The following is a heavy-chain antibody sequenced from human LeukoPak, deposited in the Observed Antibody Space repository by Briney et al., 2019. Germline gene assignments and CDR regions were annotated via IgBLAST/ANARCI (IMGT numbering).Heavy chain of an antibody. CDR1: GFSFSSYA. J-gene: IGHJ4*02. CDR3: AKVSHDY. Sequence: GGSLRLSCAASGFSFSSYAMTWVRQAPGKGLEWVSSISGSGSNTYYADSVKGRFTISRDNSKNTLCLQMNSLRAEDTAIYYCAKVSHDYWGQGTLVTVSS. CDR2: ISGSGSNT. V-gene: IGHV3-23*01.